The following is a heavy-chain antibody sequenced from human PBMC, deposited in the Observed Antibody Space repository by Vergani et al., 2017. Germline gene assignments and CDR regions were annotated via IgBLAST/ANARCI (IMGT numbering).Heavy chain of an antibody. V-gene: IGHV4-38-2*02. Sequence: QVQLQESGPGLVKPSETLSLTCTVSGFSVSYGYYWGWIRQPPGKGLEWIGSMWHSGTTYYNPSLRSRVTISMDTSKNQFFLNLSSVTAADTAVYYCARPVGPSAIADGYHVWGQGTMVTVS. CDR3: ARPVGPSAIADGYHV. CDR1: GFSVSYGYY. J-gene: IGHJ3*01. CDR2: MWHSGTT. D-gene: IGHD3-10*01.